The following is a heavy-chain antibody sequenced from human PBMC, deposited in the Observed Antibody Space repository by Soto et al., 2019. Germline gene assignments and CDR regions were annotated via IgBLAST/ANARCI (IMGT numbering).Heavy chain of an antibody. V-gene: IGHV1-69*12. D-gene: IGHD5-12*01. CDR3: ARNGEMATIGWYFDL. Sequence: QVQLVQSGAEVKKPGSSVKVSCKASGGTFSSYAISWVRQAPGQGLEWMGGIIPIFGTANYAQMFQGRVTITADESTSTAYMELSSLRSEDTAVYYCARNGEMATIGWYFDLWGRGTLVTVSS. CDR1: GGTFSSYA. CDR2: IIPIFGTA. J-gene: IGHJ2*01.